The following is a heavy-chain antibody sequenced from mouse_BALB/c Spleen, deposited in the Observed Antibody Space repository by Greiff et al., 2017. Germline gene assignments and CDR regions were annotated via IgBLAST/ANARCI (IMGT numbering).Heavy chain of an antibody. CDR2: IDPENGDT. V-gene: IGHV14-4*02. D-gene: IGHD2-4*01. CDR1: GFNIKDYY. CDR3: NAFDYGLFAY. Sequence: EVQLQQSGAELVRSGASVKLSCTASGFNIKDYYMHWVKQRPEQGLEWIGWIDPENGDTEYAPKFQGKATMTADTSSNTAYLQLSSLTSEDTAVYYCNAFDYGLFAYWGQGTLVTVSA. J-gene: IGHJ3*01.